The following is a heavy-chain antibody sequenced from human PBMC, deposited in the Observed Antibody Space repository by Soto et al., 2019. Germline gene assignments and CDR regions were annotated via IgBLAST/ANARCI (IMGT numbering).Heavy chain of an antibody. Sequence: PGGSLRLSCAASGFAFSSYSMTWFRQVPGKGLEWVAHITGSAGTTYYADSVKGRFTISRDTSRNTVYLQMNSLRADDTALYYGAKCMQAYWNYDAHHIWGQGTMVTVSS. D-gene: IGHD2-8*01. CDR3: AKCMQAYWNYDAHHI. CDR1: GFAFSSYS. CDR2: ITGSAGTT. V-gene: IGHV3-23*01. J-gene: IGHJ3*02.